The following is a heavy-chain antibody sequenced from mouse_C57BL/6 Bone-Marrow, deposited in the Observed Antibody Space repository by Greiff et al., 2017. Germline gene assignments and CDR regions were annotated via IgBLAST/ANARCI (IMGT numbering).Heavy chain of an antibody. Sequence: QVQLQQSGPELVKPGASVKISCKASGYTFTDYYINWVKQRPGQGLEWIGWIFPGSGSTYYNEKFKGKATLTVDKSSSTAYMLLSSLTSEDSAVYFCARWDYYGSSSYYFDYWGQGTTLTVSS. CDR1: GYTFTDYY. D-gene: IGHD1-1*01. CDR2: IFPGSGST. CDR3: ARWDYYGSSSYYFDY. J-gene: IGHJ2*01. V-gene: IGHV1-75*01.